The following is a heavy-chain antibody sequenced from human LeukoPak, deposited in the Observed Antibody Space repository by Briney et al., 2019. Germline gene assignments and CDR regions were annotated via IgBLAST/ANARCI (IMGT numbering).Heavy chain of an antibody. J-gene: IGHJ5*02. Sequence: GGSLRLSCAASGFTFSSYAMSWVRQAPGEGLEWVSSIRGSGSGTFYADSVKGRFTISSDNSKNTRYLPMNSLRAEDTALYYCAKGDKEMTTVTRNWFDPWGQGTLVTVSS. D-gene: IGHD4-17*01. CDR2: IRGSGSGT. CDR1: GFTFSSYA. V-gene: IGHV3-23*01. CDR3: AKGDKEMTTVTRNWFDP.